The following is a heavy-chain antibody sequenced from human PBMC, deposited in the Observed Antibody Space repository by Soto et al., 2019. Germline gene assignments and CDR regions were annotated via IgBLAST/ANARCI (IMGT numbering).Heavy chain of an antibody. CDR2: IDTSGGGT. CDR3: VKSSRTLGDS. J-gene: IGHJ4*02. V-gene: IGHV3-23*01. Sequence: EVQLLESGGGLVQPGGSLRLSCAASGLTFSSFAMSWVRQAPGKGLEWVSAIDTSGGGTYYADSVKGRFTISRDNSKNTLYLQMNSLRAEDTALYYAVKSSRTLGDSWGQGTLVTVSS. D-gene: IGHD6-13*01. CDR1: GLTFSSFA.